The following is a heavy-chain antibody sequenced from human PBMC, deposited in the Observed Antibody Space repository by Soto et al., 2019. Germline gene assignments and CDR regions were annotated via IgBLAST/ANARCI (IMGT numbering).Heavy chain of an antibody. CDR1: GGTFSSYA. CDR3: ARDEQWLAYGMDV. V-gene: IGHV1-69*06. CDR2: IIPIFGTA. J-gene: IGHJ6*02. Sequence: GASVKVSCKASGGTFSSYAISWVRQAPGQGLEWMGGIIPIFGTANYAQKFQGRVTITADKSTSTAYMELSSLRSEDTAVYYCARDEQWLAYGMDVCGQGTTVTVYS. D-gene: IGHD6-19*01.